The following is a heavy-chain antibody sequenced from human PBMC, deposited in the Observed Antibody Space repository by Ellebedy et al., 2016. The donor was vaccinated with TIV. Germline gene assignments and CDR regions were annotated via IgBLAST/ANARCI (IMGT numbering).Heavy chain of an antibody. J-gene: IGHJ4*02. V-gene: IGHV3-53*01. D-gene: IGHD3-3*01. CDR3: ACPAVGFWSGYNEH. CDR1: GFTVGNNY. CDR2: IYCGGDT. Sequence: PGGSLRLSCTASGFTVGNNYITWLRQAPGKGMDWVSLIYCGGDTVYADSVKGRFTISRDNAKNSLFLQMNSLKAEDTAIYYCACPAVGFWSGYNEHWGQGTLVTVSS.